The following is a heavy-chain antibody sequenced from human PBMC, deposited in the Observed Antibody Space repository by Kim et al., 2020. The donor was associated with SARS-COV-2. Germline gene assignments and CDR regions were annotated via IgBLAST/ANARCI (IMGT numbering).Heavy chain of an antibody. CDR1: GFTFSDYA. J-gene: IGHJ6*04. D-gene: IGHD5-12*01. Sequence: GGSLRLSCAASGFTFSDYAMSWVRQAPGQGLDWVAVIGGSGNNIYYGDAVKGRFTISRDNSKNTXXLQMNSLRAEDSAVYYCAKDHDXSGRPPVSYGMDLWGXXTTVNVSS. CDR2: IGGSGNNI. V-gene: IGHV3-23*01. CDR3: AKDHDXSGRPPVSYGMDL.